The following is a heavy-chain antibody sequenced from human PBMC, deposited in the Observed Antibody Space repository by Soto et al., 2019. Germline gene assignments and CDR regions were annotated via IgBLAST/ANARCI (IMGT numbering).Heavy chain of an antibody. CDR1: GLTLSNHG. CDR3: VPGSSGTRGEDS. D-gene: IGHD3-10*01. V-gene: IGHV3-23*01. J-gene: IGHJ4*02. Sequence: GGSLRLSCAASGLTLSNHGMTWVRQAPGKGLDWVSTVSEYGDVTYYADSVRGRFTISRDNSKNTLYLQLNNLRVEDTAVYYCVPGSSGTRGEDSWGPGVVVTVSS. CDR2: VSEYGDVT.